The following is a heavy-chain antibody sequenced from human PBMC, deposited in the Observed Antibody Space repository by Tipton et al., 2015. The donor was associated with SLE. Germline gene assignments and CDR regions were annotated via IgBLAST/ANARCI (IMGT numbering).Heavy chain of an antibody. CDR2: VSYSGVT. CDR3: ASSPGVRLFRVVTYFDL. Sequence: GLVKPSETLSLTCTVSDDSITTDYWTWIRQPPGKGLEYIGYVSYSGVTNSNPSLQSRVTMSIDASKKQVSLRLSSVTAADTAVYYCASSPGVRLFRVVTYFDLWGQGILVTVSS. CDR1: DDSITTDY. J-gene: IGHJ4*02. V-gene: IGHV4-59*13. D-gene: IGHD3-3*01.